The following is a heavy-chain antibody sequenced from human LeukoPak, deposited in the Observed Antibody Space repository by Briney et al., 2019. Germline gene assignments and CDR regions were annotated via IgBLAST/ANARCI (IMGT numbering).Heavy chain of an antibody. V-gene: IGHV4-59*01. J-gene: IGHJ1*01. Sequence: SETLSLTCTVSGGSISSYYWSWIRQPPGKGLEWIGYIYYSGSTNYNPSLKSRVTTSVDTSKNQFSLKLSSVTAADTAVYYCARVRSIAAAGQYFQHWGQGTLVTVSS. CDR1: GGSISSYY. CDR3: ARVRSIAAAGQYFQH. D-gene: IGHD6-13*01. CDR2: IYYSGST.